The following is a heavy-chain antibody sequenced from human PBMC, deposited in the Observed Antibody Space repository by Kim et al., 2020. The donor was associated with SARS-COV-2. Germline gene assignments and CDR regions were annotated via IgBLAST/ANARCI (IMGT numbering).Heavy chain of an antibody. CDR1: GFSFTRQW. V-gene: IGHV3-74*01. D-gene: IGHD2-8*01. Sequence: GGSLRLSCAASGFSFTRQWMHWVRQAPGKGLVWVSRVEGGGTSTRYADSVQGRFTISRDNARNTVYLQMNSLRVEDTALYFCATEYTNAHENWAEGTL. CDR2: VEGGGTST. CDR3: ATEYTNAHEN. J-gene: IGHJ4*02.